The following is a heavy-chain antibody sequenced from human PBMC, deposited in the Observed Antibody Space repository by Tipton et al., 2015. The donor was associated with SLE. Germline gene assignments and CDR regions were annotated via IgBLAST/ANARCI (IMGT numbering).Heavy chain of an antibody. CDR3: ASMIVVIPVEARRDGMDV. J-gene: IGHJ6*02. Sequence: TLSLTCAVSGGSISSDGYSWSWIRQPPGKGLEWIGYIYHSGSTYYNPSLKSRVTISVDTSKNQFSLKLSSVTAADTAVYYCASMIVVIPVEARRDGMDVWGQGTTVTVSS. CDR1: GGSISSDGYS. D-gene: IGHD2-2*01. CDR2: IYHSGST. V-gene: IGHV4-30-2*02.